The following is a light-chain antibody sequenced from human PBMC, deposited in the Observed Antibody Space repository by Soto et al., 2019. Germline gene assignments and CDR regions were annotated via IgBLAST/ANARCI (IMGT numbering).Light chain of an antibody. CDR3: LQDYNYPYT. CDR1: QDSRND. CDR2: GAS. V-gene: IGKV1-6*01. J-gene: IGKJ2*01. Sequence: AIQMTQSPSSLSASVGDRVTITCRASQDSRNDLGWYQQKPGKAPKLLIYGASTLQSAVPSRFSGNGSGTDFTLTISSLQPEDFATYYCLQDYNYPYTFGQGTNLEIK.